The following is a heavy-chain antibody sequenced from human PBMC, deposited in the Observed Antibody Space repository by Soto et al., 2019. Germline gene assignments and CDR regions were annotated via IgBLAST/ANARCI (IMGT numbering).Heavy chain of an antibody. CDR3: AREGVAPYYYYGMDV. V-gene: IGHV1-18*01. J-gene: IGHJ6*02. D-gene: IGHD5-12*01. Sequence: QVQLVQSGAEVKKPGASVKVSCKASGYTFTRSGISWVRHAPGQGLEWMGWISTYNGDTNYAQTFQGRVTMTTDTSTSTVHMEVRSLRSDDTAVYYCAREGVAPYYYYGMDVWGQGTPVTVSS. CDR1: GYTFTRSG. CDR2: ISTYNGDT.